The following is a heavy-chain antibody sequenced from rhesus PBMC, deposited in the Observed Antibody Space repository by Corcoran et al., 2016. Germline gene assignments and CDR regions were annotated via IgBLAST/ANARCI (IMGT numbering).Heavy chain of an antibody. CDR2: IYWNDDK. CDR1: GFSLSPSGRG. D-gene: IGHD3-34*01. J-gene: IGHJ4*01. V-gene: IGHV2-1*01. Sequence: QVTLKESGPALVKPTQTLTLTCSFSGFSLSPSGRGVGWIRQPSRKTLEWLAHIYWNDDKFYSTSLKSRLTISKDTSKNQVVLTMTNMDPVDTATYYCARRLRGDYYFFDYWGQGVLVTVSS. CDR3: ARRLRGDYYFFDY.